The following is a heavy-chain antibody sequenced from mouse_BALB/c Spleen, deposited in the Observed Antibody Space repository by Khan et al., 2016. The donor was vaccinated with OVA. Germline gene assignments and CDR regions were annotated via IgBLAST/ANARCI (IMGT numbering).Heavy chain of an antibody. CDR1: GFNISDYY. D-gene: IGHD2-12*01. J-gene: IGHJ3*01. Sequence: VQLQQSGTELVRPGALVKLSCKASGFNISDYYIHWVMQRPEQGLEWIGWIDPENGNSIYDPKFQGKASITADTSSNTAYLHLSSLTSEDTAVXFCARSSYVAWFPYGGQGTLVTVSA. CDR3: ARSSYVAWFPY. CDR2: IDPENGNS. V-gene: IGHV14-1*02.